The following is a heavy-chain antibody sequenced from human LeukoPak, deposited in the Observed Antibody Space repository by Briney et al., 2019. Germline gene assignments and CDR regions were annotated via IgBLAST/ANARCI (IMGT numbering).Heavy chain of an antibody. D-gene: IGHD1-1*01. V-gene: IGHV3-23*01. J-gene: IGHJ6*03. CDR3: AKDGYDYYYYYMDV. CDR2: ISGSGGTT. Sequence: TGGSLRLSCAASGFTFSSYAMSWVRQAPGKGLEWVSAISGSGGTTYYADSVKGRFTISRDNSKNTLYLQMNSLRAEDTAVYYCAKDGYDYYYYYMDVRGRGTAVTVSS. CDR1: GFTFSSYA.